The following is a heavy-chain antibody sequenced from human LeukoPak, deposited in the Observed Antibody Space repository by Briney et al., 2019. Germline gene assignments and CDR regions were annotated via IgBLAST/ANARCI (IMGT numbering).Heavy chain of an antibody. CDR3: ATDRGYYGSGSHYYYGMDV. Sequence: DSVKVSCKVSGYTLTELSMHWVRQAPGKGLEWMGGFDPEDGETIYAQKFQGRVTMTEDTSTDTAYMELSSLRSEDTAVYYCATDRGYYGSGSHYYYGMDVWGQGTTVTVSS. CDR2: FDPEDGET. J-gene: IGHJ6*02. V-gene: IGHV1-24*01. D-gene: IGHD3-10*01. CDR1: GYTLTELS.